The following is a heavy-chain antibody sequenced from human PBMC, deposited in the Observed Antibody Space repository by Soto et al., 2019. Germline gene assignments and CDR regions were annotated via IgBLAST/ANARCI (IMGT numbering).Heavy chain of an antibody. J-gene: IGHJ4*02. D-gene: IGHD4-4*01. Sequence: QVQLVQSGAEVKKPGSSVKVSCKASGGTFSSYAISWVRQAPGQGLEWMGGIIPIFGTADYAQKFQGRVTITADESTSTAYMELRSLRSEDTAVHYCARERGVYDYSPFDYCCQETLVTVSS. CDR1: GGTFSSYA. V-gene: IGHV1-69*12. CDR3: ARERGVYDYSPFDY. CDR2: IIPIFGTA.